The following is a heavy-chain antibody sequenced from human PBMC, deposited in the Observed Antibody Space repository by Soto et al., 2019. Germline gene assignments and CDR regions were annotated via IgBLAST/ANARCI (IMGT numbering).Heavy chain of an antibody. J-gene: IGHJ4*02. CDR1: GGSISRSNW. CDR3: ARVPSGGIRYSFPPRD. V-gene: IGHV4-4*02. Sequence: SETLSLTCAVSGGSISRSNWWSWVRQPPGKGLEWIGEIYHSGSTNYNPSLKSRVTISVDKSKNQFSLKLSSVTAADTAVYYCARVPSGGIRYSFPPRDWGQGTLVTVSS. CDR2: IYHSGST. D-gene: IGHD3-9*01.